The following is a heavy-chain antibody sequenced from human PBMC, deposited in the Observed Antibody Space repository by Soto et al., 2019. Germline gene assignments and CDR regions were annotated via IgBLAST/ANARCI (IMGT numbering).Heavy chain of an antibody. Sequence: ASVKVSCKASGYTFTSYGISWVRQAPGQGLEWMGWISAYNGNTNYAQKLQGRVTMTTDTSTSTAYMELRSLRSDDTAVYYCARVVRYCSGGSCSVNWFDPWGQGTLVTVSS. CDR2: ISAYNGNT. CDR1: GYTFTSYG. V-gene: IGHV1-18*01. CDR3: ARVVRYCSGGSCSVNWFDP. D-gene: IGHD2-15*01. J-gene: IGHJ5*02.